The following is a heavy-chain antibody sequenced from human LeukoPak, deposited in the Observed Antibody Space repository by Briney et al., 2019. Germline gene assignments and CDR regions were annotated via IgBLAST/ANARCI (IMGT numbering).Heavy chain of an antibody. Sequence: GGSLRLSCAASGFTFSSYWMHWVRQAPGKGLVWVSRINSDGSSTSYADSVKGRLTISRDNAKNTLYLQMNSLRAEDTAVYYCARVPYGSGSFNWFDPWGQGTLVTVSS. J-gene: IGHJ5*02. CDR2: INSDGSST. D-gene: IGHD3-10*01. CDR3: ARVPYGSGSFNWFDP. V-gene: IGHV3-74*01. CDR1: GFTFSSYW.